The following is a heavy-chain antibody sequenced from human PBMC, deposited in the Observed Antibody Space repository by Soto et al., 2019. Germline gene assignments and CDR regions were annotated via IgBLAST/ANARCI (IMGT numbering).Heavy chain of an antibody. J-gene: IGHJ5*02. D-gene: IGHD4-4*01. Sequence: QLQLQESGPGLVKPSETLSLTCTVSGGSISSSSYYWGWIRQPPGKGLEWIGSIYYSGSTYYNPSLKSRVTISVDTSKNQFSLKLSSVTAADTAVYYCARHYSNYGNWFDPWGQGTLVTVSS. V-gene: IGHV4-39*01. CDR1: GGSISSSSYY. CDR3: ARHYSNYGNWFDP. CDR2: IYYSGST.